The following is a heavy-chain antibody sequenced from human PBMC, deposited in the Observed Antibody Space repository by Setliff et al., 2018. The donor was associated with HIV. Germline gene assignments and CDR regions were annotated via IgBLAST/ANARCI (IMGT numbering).Heavy chain of an antibody. J-gene: IGHJ4*02. V-gene: IGHV4-31*03. CDR2: IHYSGTT. CDR1: GGSGSSADYY. CDR3: ARSPRSCTTGVCYLYFDS. Sequence: SETLSLTCTVSGGSGSSADYYWAWIRQHPGRGLEWIGYIHYSGTTYYNPSLESRVTISVDTSNNQFSLNLHSVTAADTALYYCARSPRSCTTGVCYLYFDSWGQGTLVTVSS. D-gene: IGHD2-8*01.